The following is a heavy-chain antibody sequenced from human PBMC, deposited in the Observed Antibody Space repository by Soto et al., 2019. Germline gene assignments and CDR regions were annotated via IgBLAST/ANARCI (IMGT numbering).Heavy chain of an antibody. J-gene: IGHJ6*02. Sequence: SETLSLTCTGSGGSISSCDSYWIWIRQSPWKGLEWIGYTYHSGSPYYNPSLESRVTISVDTSKNQFSLKLNSVTAADTAVYYCAREGAASYSYYYGTDVWGQGTTVTVS. CDR2: TYHSGSP. V-gene: IGHV4-30-4*01. CDR3: AREGAASYSYYYGTDV. CDR1: GGSISSCDSY. D-gene: IGHD3-16*01.